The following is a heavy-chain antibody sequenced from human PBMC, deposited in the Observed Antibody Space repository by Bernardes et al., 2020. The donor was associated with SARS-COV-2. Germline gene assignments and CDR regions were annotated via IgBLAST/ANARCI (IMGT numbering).Heavy chain of an antibody. CDR2: INPNSGGK. J-gene: IGHJ4*02. Sequence: ASVKDSCKTSGYSFTDFYLHWVRQAPGQGLEWMGWINPNSGGKKSAQSFLGRVTMTRDTSVNTVYMELSGLRSDDTAIYYCARGNWVEYYDLTGNLDYWGQGTLVTVSS. CDR3: ARGNWVEYYDLTGNLDY. CDR1: GYSFTDFY. D-gene: IGHD3-3*01. V-gene: IGHV1-2*02.